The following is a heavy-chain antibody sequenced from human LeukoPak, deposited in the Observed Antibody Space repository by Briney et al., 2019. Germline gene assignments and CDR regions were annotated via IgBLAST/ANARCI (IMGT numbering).Heavy chain of an antibody. D-gene: IGHD3-9*01. CDR2: FLSNWKT. J-gene: IGHJ4*02. CDR3: AREGLVDYDILTGYYSQYYLDY. CDR1: GGSFRGLF. V-gene: IGHV4-4*07. Sequence: PSETLSLTCAVYGGSFRGLFWNWIRQPARKGTGWIGRFLSNWKTHYNPSLKSRVTMSVDTSKNQFSLKLSSVTAADTAVYYCAREGLVDYDILTGYYSQYYLDYWGQGTLVTVSS.